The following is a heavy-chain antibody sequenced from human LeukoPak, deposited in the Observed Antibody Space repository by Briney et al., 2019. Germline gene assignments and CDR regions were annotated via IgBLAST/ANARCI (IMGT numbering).Heavy chain of an antibody. CDR1: GYTFTSYT. J-gene: IGHJ3*02. V-gene: IGHV1-3*01. D-gene: IGHD3-10*01. Sequence: ASLKLSCTASGYTFTSYTMHWVRQAPGQRLEWMGWINAGNGNTKYSQKFQGRATITRDTSANTAYMELSSLRSEDTAVYYCARDAEYYGSGSRDAFDIWGQGTMVTVSS. CDR3: ARDAEYYGSGSRDAFDI. CDR2: INAGNGNT.